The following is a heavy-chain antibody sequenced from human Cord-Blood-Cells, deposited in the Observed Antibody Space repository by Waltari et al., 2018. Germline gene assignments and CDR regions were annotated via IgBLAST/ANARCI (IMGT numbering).Heavy chain of an antibody. CDR3: ARAGKYCSSTSCYIDAFDI. V-gene: IGHV4-61*01. CDR1: GGSVSSGSYY. Sequence: QVQLQESGPGLVKPSETLSLTCTVSGGSVSSGSYYWSWIRQPPGKGLEWIGYIYDRGSTNYNPSLKGRVTRSVDASKNQFSLKLSSVTAADTAVYYCARAGKYCSSTSCYIDAFDIWGQGTMVTVSS. CDR2: IYDRGST. J-gene: IGHJ3*02. D-gene: IGHD2-2*02.